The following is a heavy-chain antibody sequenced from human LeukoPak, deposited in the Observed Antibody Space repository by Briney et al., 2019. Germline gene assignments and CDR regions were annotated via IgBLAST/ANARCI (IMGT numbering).Heavy chain of an antibody. CDR1: GGSISTYGYS. V-gene: IGHV4-30-2*01. CDR3: ARGTHDYDSLTGYGGENYFDP. CDR2: MYHSGGT. Sequence: PSQTLSLTCAVSGGSISTYGYSWSWIRQPPGGGLEWTAYMYHSGGTYYNPSLKSRVTMSVDTSKNQFSLRLSSVTAADTAVYYCARGTHDYDSLTGYGGENYFDPWGQGSLVTVSS. J-gene: IGHJ5*02. D-gene: IGHD3-9*01.